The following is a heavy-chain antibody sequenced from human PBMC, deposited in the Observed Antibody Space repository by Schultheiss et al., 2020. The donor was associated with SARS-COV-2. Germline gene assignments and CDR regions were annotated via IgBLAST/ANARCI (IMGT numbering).Heavy chain of an antibody. CDR3: ARAGYDSSGYYGSPSFDY. Sequence: GGSLRLSCAASGFTFSSYWMSWVRQAPGKGLEWVAVIWYDGSNKYYVDSVKGRFTISRDNSKNTLYLQMNSLRAEDTAMYYCARAGYDSSGYYGSPSFDYWGQGTLVTVSS. D-gene: IGHD3-22*01. J-gene: IGHJ4*02. CDR1: GFTFSSYW. V-gene: IGHV3-33*08. CDR2: IWYDGSNK.